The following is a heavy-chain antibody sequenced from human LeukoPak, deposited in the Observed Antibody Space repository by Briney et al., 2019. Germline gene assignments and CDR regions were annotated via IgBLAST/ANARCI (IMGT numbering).Heavy chain of an antibody. Sequence: SETLSLTCAVYDESFSGYYCSWIRQLPRKGLEWIGEIDHSGSTNYNPSLQSRVTISVDTSKNQFSLKVSSVSAADTAVYYCARGNRPYGEHEAFDIWGHGTTVTVSP. CDR2: IDHSGST. CDR1: DESFSGYY. V-gene: IGHV4-34*01. J-gene: IGHJ3*02. CDR3: ARGNRPYGEHEAFDI. D-gene: IGHD3-10*01.